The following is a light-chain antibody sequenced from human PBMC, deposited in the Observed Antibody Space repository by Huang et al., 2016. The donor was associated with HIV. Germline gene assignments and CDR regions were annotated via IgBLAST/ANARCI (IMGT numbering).Light chain of an antibody. Sequence: DIVLTQSPATLSLSPGERATLSCRAGQSVGSYLAWYQQTPGQAPRLLVSDASHRANGIPARFSGSGSGTDFTPTISSLEPEEFAVYYCHQHSSWPGTFGQGTRVEIK. CDR3: HQHSSWPGT. CDR1: QSVGSY. J-gene: IGKJ1*01. V-gene: IGKV3-11*01. CDR2: DAS.